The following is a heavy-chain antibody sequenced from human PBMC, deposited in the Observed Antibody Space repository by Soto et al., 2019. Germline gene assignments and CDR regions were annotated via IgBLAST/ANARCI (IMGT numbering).Heavy chain of an antibody. CDR2: ISSSSSYI. CDR1: GFTFSSYS. CDR3: ARGYEGYWGGIGYYFDY. Sequence: PGGSLRLSCAASGFTFSSYSMNWVRQAPGKGLEWVSSISSSSSYIYYADSVKGRFTISRDNAKNSLYLQMNSLRAEDTAVYYCARGYEGYWGGIGYYFDYWGQGTLVTVSS. D-gene: IGHD7-27*01. V-gene: IGHV3-21*01. J-gene: IGHJ4*02.